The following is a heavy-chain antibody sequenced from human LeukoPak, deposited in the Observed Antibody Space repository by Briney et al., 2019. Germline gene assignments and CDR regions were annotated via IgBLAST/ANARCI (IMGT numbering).Heavy chain of an antibody. J-gene: IGHJ6*02. CDR3: ARLFSRGWEYHFGLDA. CDR1: GGSISTDAPY. D-gene: IGHD6-19*01. V-gene: IGHV4-39*01. CDR2: IYYSGST. Sequence: PSETLSLTCTVSGGSISTDAPYWAWIRQPPGKGLEWIGSIYYSGSTYYSSSLKSRVTLSVDTSKNQFSLKMSSVTAADTAVFYCARLFSRGWEYHFGLDAWGQGTTVTVS.